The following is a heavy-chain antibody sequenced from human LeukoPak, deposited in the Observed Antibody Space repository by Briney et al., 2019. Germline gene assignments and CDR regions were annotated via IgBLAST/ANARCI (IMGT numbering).Heavy chain of an antibody. CDR3: ARGNPPYSSPFDY. Sequence: GASVKVSCKASGYTFTSYDINWVRQATGQGLEWMGGIIPIFGTANYAQKFQGRVTITADESTSTAYMELSSLRSEDTAVYYCARGNPPYSSPFDYWGQGTLVTVSS. V-gene: IGHV1-69*13. J-gene: IGHJ4*02. CDR1: GYTFTSYD. CDR2: IIPIFGTA. D-gene: IGHD6-19*01.